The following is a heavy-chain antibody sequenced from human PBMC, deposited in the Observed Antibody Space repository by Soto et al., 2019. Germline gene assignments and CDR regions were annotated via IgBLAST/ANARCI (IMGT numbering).Heavy chain of an antibody. CDR3: ARDERVEGRLEY. J-gene: IGHJ4*02. CDR2: MSADNGNT. Sequence: QVQLVQSGAEVKKPGASVKVSCKASGYTFTRYGISWVRQAPRQGLEWMGWMSADNGNTYYAQKFQGRVTMTTDTSTSTAYMELRSLRSDDTAVYYCARDERVEGRLEYWGQGTLVTVSS. D-gene: IGHD3-3*01. V-gene: IGHV1-18*01. CDR1: GYTFTRYG.